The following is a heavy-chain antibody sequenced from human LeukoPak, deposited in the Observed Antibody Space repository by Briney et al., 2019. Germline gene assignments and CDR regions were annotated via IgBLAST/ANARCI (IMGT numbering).Heavy chain of an antibody. CDR1: GYTFTGYS. CDR3: ARDLSIAAPGADFDY. D-gene: IGHD6-13*01. J-gene: IGHJ4*02. CDR2: INPNSGGT. Sequence: GASVKVSCKASGYTFTGYSVHWVRQAPGQGLEWMGWINPNSGGTKYALKFQGRVTMTRDTSISTAYMELSRLTSDDTAVYYCARDLSIAAPGADFDYWSQGTLVTVSS. V-gene: IGHV1-2*02.